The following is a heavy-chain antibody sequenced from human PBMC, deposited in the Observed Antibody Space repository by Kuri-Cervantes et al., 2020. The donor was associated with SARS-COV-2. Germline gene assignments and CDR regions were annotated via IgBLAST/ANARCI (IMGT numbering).Heavy chain of an antibody. J-gene: IGHJ4*02. D-gene: IGHD6-19*01. CDR1: GGSISSYY. Sequence: SETLSLTCTVSGGSISSYYWSWIRQPPGKGLEWIGYIYYSGSTNYNPSLKSRVTISVDTSKNQFSLELSSVTAADTAVYYCARVAVAALDYWGQGTLVTVSS. CDR2: IYYSGST. V-gene: IGHV4-59*01. CDR3: ARVAVAALDY.